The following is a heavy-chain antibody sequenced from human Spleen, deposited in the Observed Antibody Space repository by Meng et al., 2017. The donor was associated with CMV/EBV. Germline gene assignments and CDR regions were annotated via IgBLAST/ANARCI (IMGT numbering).Heavy chain of an antibody. Sequence: GESLKISCAASGFTFSSYEMNWVRQAPGKGLEWVSYISSGGSTIYYADSVKGRFTISRENAKNSLYLQMNSLRAGDTAVYYCARGSSSWYDGNWFDPWGQGTLVTVSS. V-gene: IGHV3-48*03. J-gene: IGHJ5*02. CDR3: ARGSSSWYDGNWFDP. CDR2: ISSGGSTI. CDR1: GFTFSSYE. D-gene: IGHD6-13*01.